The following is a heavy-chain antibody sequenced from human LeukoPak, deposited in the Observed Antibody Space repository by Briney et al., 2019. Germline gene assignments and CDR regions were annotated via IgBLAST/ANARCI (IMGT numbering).Heavy chain of an antibody. J-gene: IGHJ5*02. CDR3: ARSIAAAAGWFDP. CDR2: INPSGGST. Sequence: ASVKVSCTASGYSFTSYYMHWVRQAPGQGLEWVGVINPSGGSTSYAQKFQGRVTMTRDTSTSTVYMELSSVRSEDTAVYYCARSIAAAAGWFDPWGQGTLVTVSS. D-gene: IGHD6-13*01. V-gene: IGHV1-46*01. CDR1: GYSFTSYY.